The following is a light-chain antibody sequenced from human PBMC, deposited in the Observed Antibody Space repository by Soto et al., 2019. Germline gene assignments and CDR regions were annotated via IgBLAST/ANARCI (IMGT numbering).Light chain of an antibody. J-gene: IGKJ1*01. CDR1: QSINSNY. V-gene: IGKV3-20*01. Sequence: EIVLTQSPGTLSLSPGEETTLSCRASQSINSNYLAWYQQKPGQAPSLLIYGASSRATGIPDRFSGSGSGTDYTLTISRLEPEDFAVYYCQQYGYPPRTFGQGTKVEI. CDR3: QQYGYPPRT. CDR2: GAS.